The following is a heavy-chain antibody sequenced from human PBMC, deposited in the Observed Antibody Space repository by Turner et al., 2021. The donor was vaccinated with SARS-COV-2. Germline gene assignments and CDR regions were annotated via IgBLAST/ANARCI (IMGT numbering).Heavy chain of an antibody. J-gene: IGHJ4*02. CDR2: IIPILGIK. Sequence: QVQLVQSGAEVKKPGSSVKVSCKASGGTLSSYTISWVRQAPGQGLEWMGRIIPILGIKNYAQKFQGRVTITADKSTSTAYMDLNSLRSEDTAVYYCASRWFGELPFDYWGQGTLVTVSS. CDR3: ASRWFGELPFDY. V-gene: IGHV1-69*02. D-gene: IGHD3-10*01. CDR1: GGTLSSYT.